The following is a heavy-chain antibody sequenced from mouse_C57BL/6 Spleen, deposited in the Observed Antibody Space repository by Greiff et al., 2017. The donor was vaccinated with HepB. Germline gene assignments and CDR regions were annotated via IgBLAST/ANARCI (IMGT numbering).Heavy chain of an antibody. CDR2: INPNNGGT. Sequence: EVQLQQSGPELVKPGASVKISCKASGYTFTDYYMNWVKQSHGKSLEWIGDINPNNGGTSYNQKFKGKATLTVDKSSSTAYMELRSLTSEDSAVYYCARLITTVPPIDYWGQGTTLTVSS. CDR1: GYTFTDYY. V-gene: IGHV1-26*01. CDR3: ARLITTVPPIDY. D-gene: IGHD1-1*01. J-gene: IGHJ2*01.